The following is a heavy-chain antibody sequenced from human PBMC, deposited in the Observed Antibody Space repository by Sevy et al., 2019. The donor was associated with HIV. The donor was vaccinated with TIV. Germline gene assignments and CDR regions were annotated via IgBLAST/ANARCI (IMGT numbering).Heavy chain of an antibody. CDR3: VRDNSGYFLFDH. J-gene: IGHJ4*02. CDR1: GFTFGSYV. CDR2: ISQTYDGSKK. V-gene: IGHV3-30-3*01. D-gene: IGHD5-12*01. Sequence: GGSLRLSCAASGFTFGSYVLHWVRQAPGKGLEWVALISQTYDGSKKYYADSVKGRFIISRDNSKNTLYVQIDSLKLEDTAVYYCVRDNSGYFLFDHWGQGTVVTVSS.